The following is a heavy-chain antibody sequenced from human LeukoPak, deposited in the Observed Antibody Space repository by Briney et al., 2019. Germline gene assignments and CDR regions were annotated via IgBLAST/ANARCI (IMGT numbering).Heavy chain of an antibody. J-gene: IGHJ4*02. CDR3: ARAEQLEYYFDY. Sequence: SETLSLTCTVSGGSISSYYWSWIRQPPGKGLEWIGYIYYSGSATYNPSLKSRVTISVDTSKNQFSLKLSSVTAADTAVYYCARAEQLEYYFDYWGQGTLVTVSS. CDR1: GGSISSYY. CDR2: IYYSGSA. V-gene: IGHV4-59*01. D-gene: IGHD6-13*01.